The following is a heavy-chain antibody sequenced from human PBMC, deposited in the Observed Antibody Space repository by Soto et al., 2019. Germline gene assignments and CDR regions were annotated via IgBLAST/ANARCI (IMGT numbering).Heavy chain of an antibody. J-gene: IGHJ4*02. D-gene: IGHD1-26*01. Sequence: PGGALRLFFGTPGFTFWNFLIIWVPQASGKGLEWIGRIKSKAAGEITDYAAVVKGRFTISRDDSKDTVFLQMNSLTPEDTAMYYCATGAPFSGSVFDYWGQGTLVTVSS. V-gene: IGHV3-15*01. CDR2: IKSKAAGEIT. CDR1: GFTFWNFL. CDR3: ATGAPFSGSVFDY.